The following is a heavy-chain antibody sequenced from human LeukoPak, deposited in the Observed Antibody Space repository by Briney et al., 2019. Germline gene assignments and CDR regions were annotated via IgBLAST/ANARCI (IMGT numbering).Heavy chain of an antibody. CDR2: IKRDGSVK. D-gene: IGHD3-22*01. Sequence: GGSLRLSCAASGFTFSRYWMSWVRQTPEKGLECVANIKRDGSVKFYVDSVRGRFTISRDNAKNALYLQMNSLRVEDTALYYCARDPWADSSGFPLHHWGQGTLVTVSS. CDR1: GFTFSRYW. V-gene: IGHV3-7*03. CDR3: ARDPWADSSGFPLHH. J-gene: IGHJ1*01.